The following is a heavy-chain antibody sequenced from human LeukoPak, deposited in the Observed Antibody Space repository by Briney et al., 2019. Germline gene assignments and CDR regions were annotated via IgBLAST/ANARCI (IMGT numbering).Heavy chain of an antibody. CDR3: AKAAYFYGSGSYYNDY. CDR1: GFTFSRYA. D-gene: IGHD3-10*01. CDR2: ISGSDAGT. J-gene: IGHJ4*02. Sequence: GGSLRLSCAASGFTFSRYAMSWVRQAPGKRLEWGSAISGSDAGTYYANSVKGRFTTSRDNSRNTLYLQMNSLRAEDTAVYFCAKAAYFYGSGSYYNDYWGQGTLVTVSS. V-gene: IGHV3-23*01.